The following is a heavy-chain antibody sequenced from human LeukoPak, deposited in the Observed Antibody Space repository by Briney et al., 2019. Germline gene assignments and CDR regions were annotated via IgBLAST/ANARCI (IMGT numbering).Heavy chain of an antibody. D-gene: IGHD5-12*01. J-gene: IGHJ6*03. CDR1: GYTFTGYY. CDR3: AGYSGYDWEKNYYYYYYMDV. CDR2: INPNSGGT. Sequence: ASVKVSCKASGYTFTGYYMHWVRQAPGQGLEWMGWINPNSGGTNYAQKFQGRVTMTRGTSISTAYMELSRLRSDDTAVYYCAGYSGYDWEKNYYYYYYMDVWGKGTTVTISS. V-gene: IGHV1-2*02.